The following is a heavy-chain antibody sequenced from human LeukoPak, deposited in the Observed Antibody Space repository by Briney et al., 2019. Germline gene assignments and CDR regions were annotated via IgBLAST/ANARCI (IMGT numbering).Heavy chain of an antibody. V-gene: IGHV4-59*01. D-gene: IGHD3-9*01. CDR2: IYYNGDT. CDR3: ARSRFDYDILTGPPRLFDY. CDR1: GGSISSYY. Sequence: KPSETLSLTCTVSGGSISSYYWSWLRQPPGKGLEWIGSIYYNGDTYYNASLKSRVTISVDTSKNQFSLKLSSVTAADTAVYYCARSRFDYDILTGPPRLFDYWGQGTLVTVSS. J-gene: IGHJ4*02.